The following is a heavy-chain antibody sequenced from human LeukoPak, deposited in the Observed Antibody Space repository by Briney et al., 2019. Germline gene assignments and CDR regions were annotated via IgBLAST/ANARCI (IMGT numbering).Heavy chain of an antibody. J-gene: IGHJ4*02. D-gene: IGHD3-10*01. V-gene: IGHV3-20*04. CDR1: GFTFDDYG. Sequence: TGGSLRLSCAASGFTFDDYGMSWVRQAPGKGLEWVSGINWNGGSTGYADSVKGRFTISRDNAKNSLYLQMNSLRAEDTALYYFARSLPMSWGGTHFDYWGQGTLVTVSS. CDR3: ARSLPMSWGGTHFDY. CDR2: INWNGGST.